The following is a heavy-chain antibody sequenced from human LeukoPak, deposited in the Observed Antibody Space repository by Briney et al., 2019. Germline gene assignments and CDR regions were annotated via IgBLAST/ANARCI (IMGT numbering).Heavy chain of an antibody. V-gene: IGHV4-39*01. CDR1: GGSISSYY. D-gene: IGHD2-15*01. CDR2: IYYSGST. Sequence: PSETLSLTCTVSGGSISSYYWSWIRQPPGKGLEWIGSIYYSGSTYYKPSLKSRVTIFVDTSKNQFSLKLSSVTAADKAVYYCARLSCSGGSCYIFDYWGQGTLVTVSS. J-gene: IGHJ4*02. CDR3: ARLSCSGGSCYIFDY.